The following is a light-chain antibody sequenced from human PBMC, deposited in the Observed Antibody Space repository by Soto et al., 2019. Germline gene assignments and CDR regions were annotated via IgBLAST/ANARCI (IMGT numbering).Light chain of an antibody. CDR3: QQHERLPYT. V-gene: IGKV1-33*01. Sequence: DIQMTQSPSSLSASLGDRVTITCRASQTIRTYLNWYQQKPGKAPKLLIYVASNLQSGVPSRFSGGGSGTDFTFTISSLQPEDGGTYYCQQHERLPYTFGQGTKLEIK. CDR2: VAS. J-gene: IGKJ2*01. CDR1: QTIRTY.